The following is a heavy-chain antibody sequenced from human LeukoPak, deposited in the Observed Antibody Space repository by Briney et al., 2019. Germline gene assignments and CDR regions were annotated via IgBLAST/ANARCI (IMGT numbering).Heavy chain of an antibody. J-gene: IGHJ4*02. CDR1: GGSISSSSYY. CDR2: IYYSGST. CDR3: ARVVGASDY. Sequence: SETLSLTCTVSGGSISSSSYYWGWIRQPPGKGLEWIGSIYYSGSTYYNPSLKSRVTISVDTSKNQFSLKLSSVTAADTAVYYCARVVGASDYWGQGTLVTVSS. D-gene: IGHD1-26*01. V-gene: IGHV4-39*01.